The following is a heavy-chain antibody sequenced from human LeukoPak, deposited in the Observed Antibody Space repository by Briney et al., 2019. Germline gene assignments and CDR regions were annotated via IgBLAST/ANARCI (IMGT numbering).Heavy chain of an antibody. CDR2: IYYSGTT. V-gene: IGHV4-59*01. Sequence: SETLSLTCTVSGGSIRNYYWSWIRQPPGKGLEWIGYIYYSGTTNYNPSLKSRVTISIDTSKNQFSLKLSSVTAADTAVYYCARCFGSGCPNGVFDYWGQGTLVTVSS. J-gene: IGHJ4*02. CDR1: GGSIRNYY. CDR3: ARCFGSGCPNGVFDY. D-gene: IGHD6-19*01.